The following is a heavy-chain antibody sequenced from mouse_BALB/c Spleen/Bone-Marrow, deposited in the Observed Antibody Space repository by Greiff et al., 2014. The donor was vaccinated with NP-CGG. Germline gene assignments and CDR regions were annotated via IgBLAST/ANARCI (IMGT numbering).Heavy chain of an antibody. CDR1: GFTFTDYY. CDR2: IRNKANGYTT. CDR3: ARDKGRVFFDY. Sequence: VQLKQSGGGLVQPGGSLRLSCATSGFTFTDYYMNWVRQPPGKALEWLGFIRNKANGYTTEYSASVKSRFTISRDNSQNILYLQMNTLRAEDSATYYCARDKGRVFFDYWGQGTTLTVSS. J-gene: IGHJ2*01. V-gene: IGHV7-3*02.